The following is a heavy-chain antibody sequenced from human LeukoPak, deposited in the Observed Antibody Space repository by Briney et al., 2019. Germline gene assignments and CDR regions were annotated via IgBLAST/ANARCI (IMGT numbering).Heavy chain of an antibody. CDR1: GHTRTEFS. CDR2: FDPEVDEI. D-gene: IGHD3-9*01. J-gene: IGHJ4*02. CDR3: ATPRSGSLDLDY. V-gene: IGHV1-24*01. Sequence: VASVTVSCKVPGHTRTEFSIHWVRQAPGKGLEWMGGFDPEVDEIIYARKFQGRVTMTQDTSTLTAYMDLTSLTSEDTAVYYCATPRSGSLDLDYWGQGTLVTVSS.